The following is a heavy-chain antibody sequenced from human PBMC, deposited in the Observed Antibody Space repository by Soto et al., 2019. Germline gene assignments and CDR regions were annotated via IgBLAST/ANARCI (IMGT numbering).Heavy chain of an antibody. CDR1: GGTFSSYA. D-gene: IGHD6-6*01. Sequence: SVKVSCKASGGTFSSYAISWVRQAPGQGPEWMGGIIPIFGTANYAQKFQGRVTITADESTSTAYMELSSLRSEDTAVYYCARDGSLYSSSNWFDPWGQGTLVTVSS. J-gene: IGHJ5*02. CDR3: ARDGSLYSSSNWFDP. CDR2: IIPIFGTA. V-gene: IGHV1-69*13.